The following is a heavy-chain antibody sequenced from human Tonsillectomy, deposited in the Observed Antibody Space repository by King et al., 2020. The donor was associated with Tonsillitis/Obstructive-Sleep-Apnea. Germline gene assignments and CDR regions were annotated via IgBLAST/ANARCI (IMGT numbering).Heavy chain of an antibody. CDR1: GYIFTSYW. D-gene: IGHD1-26*01. CDR3: ARRDSGRYYSWFDP. V-gene: IGHV5-10-1*03. CDR2: IDPSDSYT. Sequence: VQLVESGAEVKKPGESPRISCKGSGYIFTSYWISWVRQMPGRGLEWMGRIDPSDSYTYYSPSFQGHVNISADKSISTAYLQWSSLKASDTAMYDCARRDSGRYYSWFDPWGQGTRVTVSS. J-gene: IGHJ5*02.